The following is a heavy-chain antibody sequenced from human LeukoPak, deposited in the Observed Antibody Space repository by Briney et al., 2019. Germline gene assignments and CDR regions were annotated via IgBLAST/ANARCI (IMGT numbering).Heavy chain of an antibody. CDR3: ARHDLGPVMRYGDYEWARPPDY. J-gene: IGHJ4*02. D-gene: IGHD4-17*01. CDR2: TYYRSKWFY. CDR1: GDSVSSNSAA. Sequence: SQTLSLTCAISGDSVSSNSAAWDWIRQSPSRGLEWLGRTYYRSKWFYDYAVSVKSRITINPDTSKNQFSLKLSSVTAADTAVYYCARHDLGPVMRYGDYEWARPPDYWGQGTLVTVSS. V-gene: IGHV6-1*01.